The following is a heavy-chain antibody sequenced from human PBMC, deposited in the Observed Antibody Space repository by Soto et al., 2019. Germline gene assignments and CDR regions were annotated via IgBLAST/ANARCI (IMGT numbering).Heavy chain of an antibody. Sequence: SETLSLTCTVSGGSISSGDYYWSWIRQPPGKGLEWIGYIYYSGSTYYNPSLKSRVTISVDTSKNQFSLKLSSVTAADTAVYYCARGGSYRRYGMDVWGQGTTVTSP. D-gene: IGHD1-26*01. J-gene: IGHJ6*02. CDR3: ARGGSYRRYGMDV. V-gene: IGHV4-30-4*01. CDR2: IYYSGST. CDR1: GGSISSGDYY.